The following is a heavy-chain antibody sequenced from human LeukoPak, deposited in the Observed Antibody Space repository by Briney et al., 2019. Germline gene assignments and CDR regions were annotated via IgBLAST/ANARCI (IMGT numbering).Heavy chain of an antibody. V-gene: IGHV3-48*03. J-gene: IGHJ3*02. Sequence: GSLGLSCAASGFVFSTYEMDWVRQAPGKGLEWVSYISSSDGTTYYADSVKGRFTISRDNAKNSLSLQMNSLSAEDTAVYYCVRELVPQSINSGYDSFHIWGQGTMVTVSS. CDR1: GFVFSTYE. D-gene: IGHD5-12*01. CDR3: VRELVPQSINSGYDSFHI. CDR2: ISSSDGTT.